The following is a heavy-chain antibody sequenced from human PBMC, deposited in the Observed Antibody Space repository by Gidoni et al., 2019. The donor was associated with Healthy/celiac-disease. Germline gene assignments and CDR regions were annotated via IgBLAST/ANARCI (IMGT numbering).Heavy chain of an antibody. CDR1: AGTFSSYA. J-gene: IGHJ6*02. D-gene: IGHD6-13*01. CDR2: IIPILGIA. Sequence: QVQLVQSGAEAKKPASSVKVSCKASAGTFSSYALSWVRQAPGQGFEWMGRIIPILGIANYEQKFQGRVTITADKSTSTAYMELSSLRSEDTAVYYCARGGSWGGMDVWGQGTTVTVSS. V-gene: IGHV1-69*09. CDR3: ARGGSWGGMDV.